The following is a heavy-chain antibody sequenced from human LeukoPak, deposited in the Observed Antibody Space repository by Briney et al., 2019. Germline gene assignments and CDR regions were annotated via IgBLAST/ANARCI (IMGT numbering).Heavy chain of an antibody. D-gene: IGHD6-6*01. J-gene: IGHJ4*02. Sequence: ASVKVSCKASGYTFTSYYMHWVRQAPGQGLEWMGIINPRGGTTTYAQKFQGRVTMTTETSTTTVYMELSSLRSEDTAVYYCASAHDSSSSGIDYWGQGTLVTVSS. V-gene: IGHV1-46*01. CDR1: GYTFTSYY. CDR2: INPRGGTT. CDR3: ASAHDSSSSGIDY.